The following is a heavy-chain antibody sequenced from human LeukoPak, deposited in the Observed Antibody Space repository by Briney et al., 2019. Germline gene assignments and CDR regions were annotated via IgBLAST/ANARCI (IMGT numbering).Heavy chain of an antibody. CDR1: GCTYTGYY. CDR3: ARGDGGNSDFDY. V-gene: IGHV1-2*02. Sequence: ASVKVSCKASGCTYTGYYMHWVRQAPGQGLEWMGWINPNSGGTNYAQKFQGRVTMTRDTSISTAYMELSRLRSDDTAVYYCARGDGGNSDFDYWGQGTLVTVSP. J-gene: IGHJ4*02. CDR2: INPNSGGT. D-gene: IGHD4-23*01.